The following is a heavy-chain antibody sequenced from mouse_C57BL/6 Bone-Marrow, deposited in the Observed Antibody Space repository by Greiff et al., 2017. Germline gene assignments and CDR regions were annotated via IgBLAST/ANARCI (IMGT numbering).Heavy chain of an antibody. CDR2: INPNYGTT. D-gene: IGHD1-1*01. CDR1: GYSFTDYN. Sequence: VQLQQSGPELVKPGASVKISCKASGYSFTDYNMNWVKQSNGKSLEWIGVINPNYGTTSYNQKFKGKATLTVDQSSSTAYMQLNSLTSEDSAVYYCSRIGTTVVPDYFDYWGQGTTLTVSS. J-gene: IGHJ2*01. V-gene: IGHV1-39*01. CDR3: SRIGTTVVPDYFDY.